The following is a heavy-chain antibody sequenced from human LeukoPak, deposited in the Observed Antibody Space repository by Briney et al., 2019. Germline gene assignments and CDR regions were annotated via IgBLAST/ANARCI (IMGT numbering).Heavy chain of an antibody. CDR3: ARFNTYDSSGYYPPGGEPLDY. J-gene: IGHJ4*02. D-gene: IGHD3-22*01. V-gene: IGHV3-23*01. CDR1: GFTFSSYA. Sequence: GGSLRLSCAASGFTFSSYAMSWVRQAPGKGLEWVSAISGSGGSTYYADSVKGRFTISRDNAKNSLYLQMNSLRAEDTAVYYCARFNTYDSSGYYPPGGEPLDYWGQGTLVTVSS. CDR2: ISGSGGST.